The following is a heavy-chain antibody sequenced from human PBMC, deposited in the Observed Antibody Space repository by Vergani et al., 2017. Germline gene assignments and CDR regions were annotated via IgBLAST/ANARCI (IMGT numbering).Heavy chain of an antibody. Sequence: QVQLVQSGAELKKPGASVSVSCKGPSHTFQTYGISWVRQAPGKGLEWMAWNRPYTGHTIYAQKFQDRVTMTADTSTNTAYMELRSLRSDDTAVYFCASVAPSNSEVTPTAFDVWGQGTMVTVSS. V-gene: IGHV1-18*01. CDR1: SHTFQTYG. J-gene: IGHJ3*01. CDR2: NRPYTGHT. CDR3: ASVAPSNSEVTPTAFDV. D-gene: IGHD1-1*01.